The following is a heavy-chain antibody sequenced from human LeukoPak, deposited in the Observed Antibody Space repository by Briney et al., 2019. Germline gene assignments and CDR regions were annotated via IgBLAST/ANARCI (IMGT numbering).Heavy chain of an antibody. D-gene: IGHD3-3*01. CDR2: IWYDGSNK. V-gene: IGHV3-33*01. CDR3: ARATSPVLRFLEWLSSGAFDI. CDR1: GFTFSSYG. J-gene: IGHJ3*02. Sequence: GGSLRLSCAASGFTFSSYGMHWVRQAPGKGLEWVAVIWYDGSNKYYADSVKGRFTISRDNSKNTLYLQMNSLRAEDTAVYYCARATSPVLRFLEWLSSGAFDIWGQGTMVTVSS.